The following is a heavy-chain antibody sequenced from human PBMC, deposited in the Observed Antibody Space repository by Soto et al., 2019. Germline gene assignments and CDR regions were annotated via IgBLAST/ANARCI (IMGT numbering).Heavy chain of an antibody. J-gene: IGHJ4*02. V-gene: IGHV1-8*01. CDR3: ARGLDYDFWSGYSQPDY. D-gene: IGHD3-3*01. CDR2: MNPNSGNT. CDR1: GYTFTSYD. Sequence: QVPLVQSGAEVKKPGASVKVSCKASGYTFTSYDINWVRQATGQGLEWMGWMNPNSGNTGYAQKFQGRVTMTRNTSISTAYMELSSLRSEDTAVYYCARGLDYDFWSGYSQPDYWGQGTLVTVSS.